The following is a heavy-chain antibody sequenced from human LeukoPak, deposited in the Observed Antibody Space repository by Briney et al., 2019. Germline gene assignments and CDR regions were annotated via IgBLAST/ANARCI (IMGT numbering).Heavy chain of an antibody. CDR3: AELGITMIGGV. D-gene: IGHD3-10*02. CDR1: GFTFNRSS. CDR2: ISSGSSYI. V-gene: IGHV3-21*01. Sequence: PGGSLRLSCAASGFTFNRSSMNWVRQAPGKGLEWVSSISSGSSYIYYTASVKGRFTISRDNAKNSLYLQMNSLRAEDTAVYYCAELGITMIGGVWGKGTTVTISS. J-gene: IGHJ6*04.